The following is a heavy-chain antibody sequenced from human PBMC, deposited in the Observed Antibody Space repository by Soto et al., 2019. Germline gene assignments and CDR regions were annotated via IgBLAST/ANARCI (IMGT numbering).Heavy chain of an antibody. CDR3: ARVSGYYLPAY. D-gene: IGHD5-12*01. CDR1: GCTFTNYA. Sequence: ASGKVSCRASGCTFTNYAMHWVRQAPGQRLEWMGWINAGNGNTKYSQKFQGRVTITRDTSASTAYMELSSLRSEDTAVYYCARVSGYYLPAYWGQGTLVTVSS. J-gene: IGHJ4*02. CDR2: INAGNGNT. V-gene: IGHV1-3*01.